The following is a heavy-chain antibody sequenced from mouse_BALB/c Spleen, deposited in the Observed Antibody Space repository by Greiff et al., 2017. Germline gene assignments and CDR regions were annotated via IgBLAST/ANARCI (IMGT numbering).Heavy chain of an antibody. D-gene: IGHD2-10*02. V-gene: IGHV5-6*02. CDR3: ARLPSMVTYYAMDY. CDR1: GFTFSSYG. Sequence: DVKLVESGGDLVKPGGSLKLSCAASGFTFSSYGMSWVRQTPDKRLEWVATISSGGSYTYYPDSVKGRFTISRDNAKNTLYLQMSSLKSEDTAMYYCARLPSMVTYYAMDYWGQGTSVTVSS. CDR2: ISSGGSYT. J-gene: IGHJ4*01.